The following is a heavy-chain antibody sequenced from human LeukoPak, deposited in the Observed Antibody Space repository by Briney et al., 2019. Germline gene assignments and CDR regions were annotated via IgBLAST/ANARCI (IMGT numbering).Heavy chain of an antibody. V-gene: IGHV3-30-3*01. Sequence: PSETLSLTCTVSGVSMSNYYWNWIRQPPGKGLEWVSVMSYDGSNKYYADSVKGRFTISRDNSKNTLYLQMNSLRAEDTAVYYCARETGSAVGSTDFDYWGQGTLVTVSS. CDR3: ARETGSAVGSTDFDY. CDR2: MSYDGSNK. D-gene: IGHD4-17*01. J-gene: IGHJ4*02. CDR1: GVSMSNYY.